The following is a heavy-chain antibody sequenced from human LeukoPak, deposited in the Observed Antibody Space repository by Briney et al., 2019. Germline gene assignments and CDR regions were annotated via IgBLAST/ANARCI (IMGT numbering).Heavy chain of an antibody. D-gene: IGHD5-24*01. V-gene: IGHV3-7*03. CDR3: AKEGRSLQTY. CDR1: GITFSSYW. Sequence: PGGSLRLSCADSGITFSSYWMSWVRQAPGKGLEWVANIKEDGTETYYVDSVKGRFTISRDNAKNSLYLQMNSLRVEDTAVYYCAKEGRSLQTYWGQGTLVTVSS. CDR2: IKEDGTET. J-gene: IGHJ4*02.